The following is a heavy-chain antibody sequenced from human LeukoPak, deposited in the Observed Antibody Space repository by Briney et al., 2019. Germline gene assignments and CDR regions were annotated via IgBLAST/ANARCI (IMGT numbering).Heavy chain of an antibody. CDR2: IYYRGST. D-gene: IGHD3-16*01. J-gene: IGHJ6*03. V-gene: IGHV4-31*03. CDR1: GGSISSGGYY. CDR3: AREVIDPDGGGFYFYYMDV. Sequence: SETLSLTCTVSGGSISSGGYYWTWIRQHPGKGLEWIGYIYYRGSTYYNPSLKSRVTISVDTSKNQFSLKLSFVTAADTALYYWAREVIDPDGGGFYFYYMDVWGKGTTVTVSS.